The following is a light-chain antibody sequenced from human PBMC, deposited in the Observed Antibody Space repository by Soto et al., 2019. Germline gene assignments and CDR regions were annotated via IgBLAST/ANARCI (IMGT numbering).Light chain of an antibody. CDR2: ASV. CDR3: QLCGNSPP. Sequence: DIEMSRWASTVSACIGDSVTSACRASQSISTWLAWYQQKPGQAPRLLIYASVTRATGIPDRFSGSASGTDFTLTINRLEPEDFAVYYCQLCGNSPPFGQGTRLEIK. V-gene: IGKV3-11*01. J-gene: IGKJ5*01. CDR1: QSISTW.